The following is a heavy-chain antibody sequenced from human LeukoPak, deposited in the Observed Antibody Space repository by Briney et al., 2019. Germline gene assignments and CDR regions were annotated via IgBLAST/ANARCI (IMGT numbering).Heavy chain of an antibody. J-gene: IGHJ5*02. CDR1: GGSISSSSYY. CDR3: ARASPESGWYSFSFDP. D-gene: IGHD6-19*01. V-gene: IGHV4-39*01. CDR2: IYYSGST. Sequence: PSETLSLTCTVSGGSISSSSYYWGWIRQPPGKGLEWIGSIYYSGSTYYNPSLKSRVTISVDTSKNQFSLKLSSVTAADTAVYYCARASPESGWYSFSFDPWGQGTLVTVSS.